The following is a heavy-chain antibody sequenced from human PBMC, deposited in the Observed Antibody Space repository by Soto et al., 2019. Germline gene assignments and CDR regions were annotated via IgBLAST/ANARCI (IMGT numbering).Heavy chain of an antibody. J-gene: IGHJ5*02. Sequence: ASVKVSCKASGYTFTSYGIGWVRQAPGQGLEWMGWISAYNGNTNYAQKLQGRVTMTTDTSTSTAYMELRSLRSDDTAVYYCARDRGLYCSGGSCYGRGFDPWGQGTLVTVSS. D-gene: IGHD2-15*01. CDR1: GYTFTSYG. V-gene: IGHV1-18*01. CDR2: ISAYNGNT. CDR3: ARDRGLYCSGGSCYGRGFDP.